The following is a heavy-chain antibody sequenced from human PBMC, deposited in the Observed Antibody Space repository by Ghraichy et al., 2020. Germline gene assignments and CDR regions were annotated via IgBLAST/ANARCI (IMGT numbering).Heavy chain of an antibody. Sequence: SETLSLTCTVSGGSISSYYWSWIRQPPGKGLEWIGYIYYSGSTNYNPSLKSRVTISVDTSKNQFSLKLSSVTAADTAVYYCARCLMGDGDYVWFDPWGQGTLVTVSS. CDR3: ARCLMGDGDYVWFDP. CDR1: GGSISSYY. V-gene: IGHV4-59*01. D-gene: IGHD4-17*01. J-gene: IGHJ5*02. CDR2: IYYSGST.